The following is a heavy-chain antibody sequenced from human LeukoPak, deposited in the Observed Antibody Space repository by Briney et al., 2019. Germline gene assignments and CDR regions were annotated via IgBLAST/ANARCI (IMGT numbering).Heavy chain of an antibody. CDR3: ARGHSIAAAGKVPGRQYFDY. CDR2: IYYSGST. J-gene: IGHJ4*02. CDR1: GGSMSSGGYY. V-gene: IGHV4-31*03. Sequence: SQTLSLTCTVSGGSMSSGGYYWSWIRQPPGKGLEWIGYIYYSGSTYYNPSLKSRVTISVDTSKSQFSLKLSSVTAADTAVYYCARGHSIAAAGKVPGRQYFDYWGQGTLVTVPS. D-gene: IGHD6-13*01.